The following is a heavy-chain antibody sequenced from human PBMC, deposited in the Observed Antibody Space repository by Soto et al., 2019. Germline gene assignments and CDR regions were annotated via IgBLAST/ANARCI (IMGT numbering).Heavy chain of an antibody. V-gene: IGHV3-23*01. J-gene: IGHJ4*02. D-gene: IGHD3-3*01. CDR2: ISSSGISK. Sequence: EVHLLESGGGLVQPGGSLRLSCSASGFTFSSHAMSWVRQAPGKGLQWISSISSSGISKYYADSVTGRFTISRDDSKNTLYLQMNSLRADDTAVYYCAKTGLEWELDYWGQGTLVTVSS. CDR1: GFTFSSHA. CDR3: AKTGLEWELDY.